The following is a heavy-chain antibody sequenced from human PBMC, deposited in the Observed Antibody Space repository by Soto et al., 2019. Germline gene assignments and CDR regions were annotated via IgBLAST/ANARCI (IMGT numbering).Heavy chain of an antibody. CDR3: ANRGYSYGFVIY. CDR2: IIPMLGIA. V-gene: IGHV1-69*02. Sequence: QVQLVQSGAEVKKPGSSVKVSCKASGGTFSSYTFSWVRQAPGQGLEWMGRIIPMLGIANYAQKFPGRVXIXAXXSTSTAYMELSSLRSEDTAVYYCANRGYSYGFVIYWGQGTLVTVSS. D-gene: IGHD5-18*01. CDR1: GGTFSSYT. J-gene: IGHJ4*02.